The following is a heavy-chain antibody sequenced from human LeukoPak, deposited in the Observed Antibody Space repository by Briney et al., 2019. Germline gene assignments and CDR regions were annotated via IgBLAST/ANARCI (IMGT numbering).Heavy chain of an antibody. CDR3: ASQIAVAGQMYYSYYYGMDV. J-gene: IGHJ6*02. CDR1: GGSISSYY. V-gene: IGHV4-4*07. Sequence: SETLSLTCTVSGGSISSYYWSWIRQPAGKGLEWIGRIYTSGSTNYNPSLKSRVTISVDTSKNQFSLKLSSVTAADTAVYYCASQIAVAGQMYYSYYYGMDVWGQGTTVTVSS. D-gene: IGHD6-19*01. CDR2: IYTSGST.